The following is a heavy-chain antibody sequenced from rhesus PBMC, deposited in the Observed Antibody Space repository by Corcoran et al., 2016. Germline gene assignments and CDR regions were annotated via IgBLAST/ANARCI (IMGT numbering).Heavy chain of an antibody. Sequence: EVQLVQSGAEVKRPGESLKISCKTSGYSFTSYWISWVRQMPGKGLEWWGAIDPCYSDTRSSPSVQGQVTISADKAISTTYLQWSSLKASDSATYYCARGIVWLDYWGQGVLVTVSS. J-gene: IGHJ4*01. D-gene: IGHD2-21*01. V-gene: IGHV5-2*01. CDR1: GYSFTSYW. CDR3: ARGIVWLDY. CDR2: IDPCYSDT.